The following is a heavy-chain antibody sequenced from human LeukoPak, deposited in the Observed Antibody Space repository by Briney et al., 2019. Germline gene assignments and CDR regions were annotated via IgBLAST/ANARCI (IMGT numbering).Heavy chain of an antibody. CDR2: IIPIFGTA. Sequence: PSVKVSCKASGGTFSSYAISWVRQAPGQGLEWMGGIIPIFGTANYAQKFQGRVTITADESTSTAYMELSSLRSEDTAVYYCASPILSPRDYMDVCCKGTTVTVSS. J-gene: IGHJ6*03. CDR1: GGTFSSYA. V-gene: IGHV1-69*13. CDR3: ASPILSPRDYMDV. D-gene: IGHD3-3*02.